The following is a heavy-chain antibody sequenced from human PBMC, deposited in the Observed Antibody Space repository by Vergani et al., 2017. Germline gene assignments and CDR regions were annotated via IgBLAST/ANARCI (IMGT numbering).Heavy chain of an antibody. CDR1: GFFFSDYY. V-gene: IGHV3-11*04. D-gene: IGHD3-10*01. CDR2: IASSDTTV. J-gene: IGHJ4*02. Sequence: VQLVESGGGLVKPGGSLRLSCTASGFFFSDYYMSWLRQAPGKGLEWISYIASSDTTVYYADSVKGRFTISRDNAKNSLYLEMNSLRAEDTAVYYCARYYLDFSGAGSPYYFDHWGQGTQVTVSS. CDR3: ARYYLDFSGAGSPYYFDH.